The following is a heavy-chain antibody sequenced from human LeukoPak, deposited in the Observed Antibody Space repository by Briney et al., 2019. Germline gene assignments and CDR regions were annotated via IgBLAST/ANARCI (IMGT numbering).Heavy chain of an antibody. CDR2: IYFSGSN. V-gene: IGHV4-59*01. CDR1: GGSISNYY. CDR3: ARGAFYGDYYYYYMDV. Sequence: SETLSLTCTVSGGSISNYYWNWIGQPPGKGLEWIGHIYFSGSNNYNPSLKSRVTISVDTSKNQFSLKLSSVTTADTAVYYCARGAFYGDYYYYYMDVWGKGTTVTVSS. D-gene: IGHD4-17*01. J-gene: IGHJ6*03.